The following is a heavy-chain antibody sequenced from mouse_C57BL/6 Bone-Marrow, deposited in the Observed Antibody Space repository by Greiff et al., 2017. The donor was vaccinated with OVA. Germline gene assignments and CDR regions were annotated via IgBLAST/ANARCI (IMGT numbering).Heavy chain of an antibody. CDR2: IDPHSGGT. CDR1: GYTFTSYW. D-gene: IGHD1-1*02. V-gene: IGHV1-72*01. CDR3: ARVWYWTYWYFDV. J-gene: IGHJ1*03. Sequence: QVQLQQPGAELVKPGASVKLSCKASGYTFTSYWMHWVKQRPGRGLAWIGRIDPHSGGTKYNEKFKSKATLTVAKPSSAAYMQLSSLTSEDSAVYYWARVWYWTYWYFDVWGTGTTVTVSS.